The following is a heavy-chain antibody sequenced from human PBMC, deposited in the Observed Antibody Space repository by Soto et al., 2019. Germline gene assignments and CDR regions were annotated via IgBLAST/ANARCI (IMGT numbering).Heavy chain of an antibody. V-gene: IGHV3-9*01. Sequence: EVQLVESGGGLVQPGRSLRLSCAASGFTFDDYAMYWVRQPPGKGLEWVSGISCNGGSIDYADSVKGRFTISRDNAKNALDLQTNGLRAEDTAGYYCVRGPRGLDAFDIWGQGTMVTVSS. CDR2: ISCNGGSI. J-gene: IGHJ3*02. CDR1: GFTFDDYA. D-gene: IGHD3-16*01. CDR3: VRGPRGLDAFDI.